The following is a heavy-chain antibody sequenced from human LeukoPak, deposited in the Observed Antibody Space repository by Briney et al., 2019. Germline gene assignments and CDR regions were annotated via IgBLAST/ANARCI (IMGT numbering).Heavy chain of an antibody. CDR2: ISSSGSTI. V-gene: IGHV3-48*03. CDR3: ARDRDAAPSTWWSRDKSMDV. Sequence: PGGSLRLSCAASGFTFSSYEMNWVRQAPGKGLEWVSYISSSGSTIYYADSVKGRFTISRDNAKNSLYLQMNGLRAEDTAVYYCARDRDAAPSTWWSRDKSMDVWGQGTTVTVSS. J-gene: IGHJ6*02. D-gene: IGHD2-8*02. CDR1: GFTFSSYE.